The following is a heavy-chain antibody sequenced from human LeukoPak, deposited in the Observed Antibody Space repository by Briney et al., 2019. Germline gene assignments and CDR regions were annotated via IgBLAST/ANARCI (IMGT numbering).Heavy chain of an antibody. CDR2: IKQDGSEK. CDR3: ARVKYSGYDSMGVVDY. V-gene: IGHV3-7*01. D-gene: IGHD5-12*01. Sequence: GGSPRLSCAASGFTFSSYWMSWVRQAPGKGLEWVANIKQDGSEKYYVDSVKGRFTISRDNAKNSLYLQMNSLRAEDTAVYYCARVKYSGYDSMGVVDYWGQGTLVTVSS. CDR1: GFTFSSYW. J-gene: IGHJ4*02.